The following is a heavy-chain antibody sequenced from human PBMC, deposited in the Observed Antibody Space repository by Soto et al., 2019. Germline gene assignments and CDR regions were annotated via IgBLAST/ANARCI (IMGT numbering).Heavy chain of an antibody. Sequence: SETLSLTCTVSGDSVSGASYYWTWIRQSPGKGLEWIGYIYYSGSTTYNPSLKSRVTISIDTASNRFSLILTSVTPADTAVYFCARDIRGYSRAFDYWGQGTLVTVSS. V-gene: IGHV4-61*01. CDR3: ARDIRGYSRAFDY. CDR2: IYYSGST. CDR1: GDSVSGASYY. J-gene: IGHJ4*02. D-gene: IGHD5-12*01.